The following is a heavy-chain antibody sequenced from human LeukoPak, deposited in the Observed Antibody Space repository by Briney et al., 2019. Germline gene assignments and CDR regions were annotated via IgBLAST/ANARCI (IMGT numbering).Heavy chain of an antibody. J-gene: IGHJ4*02. D-gene: IGHD3-3*01. CDR3: ARDRVTIFGVEGGFDY. CDR2: IYYSGGI. Sequence: SETLSLTCTVSGGSISSYYWSWIRQPPGKGLEWIGYIYYSGGINYNPSLKSRVTISVDTSKNQFSLKLSSVTAADTAVYYCARDRVTIFGVEGGFDYWGQGTLVTVSS. CDR1: GGSISSYY. V-gene: IGHV4-59*01.